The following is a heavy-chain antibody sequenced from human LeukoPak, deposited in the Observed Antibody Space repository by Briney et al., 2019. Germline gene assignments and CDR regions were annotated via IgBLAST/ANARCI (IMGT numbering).Heavy chain of an antibody. CDR2: IDEDGNEE. V-gene: IGHV3-7*01. CDR3: TRGETMDV. J-gene: IGHJ6*03. CDR1: GFTFETYW. D-gene: IGHD5-24*01. Sequence: GGSLRLSCEVSGFTFETYWMSWVRQAPGKGLEWVANIDEDGNEEHYVRSVKGRFTTSRDNAKNLVYLQMNSLRVDDTAVYYCTRGETMDVWGKGTTVTVSS.